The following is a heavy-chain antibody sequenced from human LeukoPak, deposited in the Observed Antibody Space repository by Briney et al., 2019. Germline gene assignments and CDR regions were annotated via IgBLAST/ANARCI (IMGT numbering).Heavy chain of an antibody. V-gene: IGHV3-30*02. CDR1: GFTFSSYG. CDR3: AKAGGEDFDY. J-gene: IGHJ4*02. Sequence: GGSLRLSCAASGFTFSSYGMHWVRQAPGKGLEWVAFIRYDGSNKYYADSVKGRFTISRDNSKNTLYLQMNSLRAEDTAVCYCAKAGGEDFDYWGQGTLVTVPS. D-gene: IGHD3-10*01. CDR2: IRYDGSNK.